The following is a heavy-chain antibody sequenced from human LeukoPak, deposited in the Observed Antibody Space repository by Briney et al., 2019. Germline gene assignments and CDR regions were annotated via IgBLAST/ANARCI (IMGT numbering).Heavy chain of an antibody. CDR3: VRQPPGVYDTTRNWFDP. D-gene: IGHD3-22*01. J-gene: IGHJ5*02. CDR1: GYSFPSYW. CDR2: IAPSDSYT. Sequence: GESLKISCKVSGYSFPSYWITRVRQVPGKGLEWMGRIAPSDSYTNYNPSFEGHVTMSVEKSITTVYLQWSSLKASDTAMYYCVRQPPGVYDTTRNWFDPWGQGTLVTVSS. V-gene: IGHV5-10-1*01.